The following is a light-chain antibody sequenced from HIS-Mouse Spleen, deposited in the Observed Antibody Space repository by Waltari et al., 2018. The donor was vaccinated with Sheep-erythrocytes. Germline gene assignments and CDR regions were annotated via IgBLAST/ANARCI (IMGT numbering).Light chain of an antibody. CDR3: CSYAGSSTPWV. V-gene: IGLV2-23*01. CDR2: EGS. Sequence: QSALTQPRSVSGYPGQSVTISCTGTSSDVGSYNLVSWYQQHPGKAPKLMIYEGSKRPSGVSNRFSGSKSGNTASLTISGLQAEDEADYYCCSYAGSSTPWVFGGGTKLTVL. J-gene: IGLJ3*02. CDR1: SSDVGSYNL.